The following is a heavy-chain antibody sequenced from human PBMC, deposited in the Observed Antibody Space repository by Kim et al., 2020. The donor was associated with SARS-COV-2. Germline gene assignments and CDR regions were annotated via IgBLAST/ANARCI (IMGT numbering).Heavy chain of an antibody. CDR3: ARDAGILTGSYFDY. Sequence: GGSLRLSCAASGFTFSSYGMHWVRQAPGKGLEWVAVIWYDGSNKYYADSVKGRFTISRDNSKNTLYLQMNSLRAEDTAVYYCARDAGILTGSYFDYWGQGTLVTVSS. D-gene: IGHD3-9*01. J-gene: IGHJ4*02. CDR1: GFTFSSYG. CDR2: IWYDGSNK. V-gene: IGHV3-33*01.